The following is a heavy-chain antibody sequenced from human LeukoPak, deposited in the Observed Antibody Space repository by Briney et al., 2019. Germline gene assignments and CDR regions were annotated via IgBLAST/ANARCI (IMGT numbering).Heavy chain of an antibody. Sequence: ASVKVSCKASGYTFTSYYIHWVRQAPGQGLEWMGILNPSGGSTSYAQELQGRVTMTRDTSTSTVYMELSSLRSDDTAVYYCTRATIFGVVVHYYYMDVWGKGTTVTVSS. CDR2: LNPSGGST. V-gene: IGHV1-46*03. J-gene: IGHJ6*03. CDR1: GYTFTSYY. CDR3: TRATIFGVVVHYYYMDV. D-gene: IGHD3-3*01.